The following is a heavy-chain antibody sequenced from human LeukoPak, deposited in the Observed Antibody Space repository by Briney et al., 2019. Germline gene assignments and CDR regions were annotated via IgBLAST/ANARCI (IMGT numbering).Heavy chain of an antibody. CDR1: GGSISSYY. D-gene: IGHD3-10*01. V-gene: IGHV4-59*08. CDR2: IYYSGST. CDR3: ARHGRAPIGSGNDY. Sequence: SETLSLTCTVSGGSISSYYWSWIRQPPGKGLEWIGYIYYSGSTNYNPSLKSRVTISVDTSKNQFSLKLSSVTAADTAVYYCARHGRAPIGSGNDYWGQGTLVTVSS. J-gene: IGHJ4*02.